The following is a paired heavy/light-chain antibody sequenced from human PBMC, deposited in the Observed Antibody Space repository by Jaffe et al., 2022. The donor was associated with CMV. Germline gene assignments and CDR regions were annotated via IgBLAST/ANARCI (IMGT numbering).Light chain of an antibody. CDR1: QSLVYSDGNTY. Sequence: DVVMTQSPLSLPVTLGQPASISCRSSQSLVYSDGNTYLNWFQQRPGQPPRRLIYKVFNRDSGVPDRFSGSGSGTDFTLKISRVEADDIGVYYCVQGTHWPYTFGQGTKLEIK. J-gene: IGKJ2*01. CDR3: VQGTHWPYT. CDR2: KVF. V-gene: IGKV2-30*01.
Heavy chain of an antibody. J-gene: IGHJ4*02. CDR2: LILTLDTP. CDR1: GGTFTSDA. CDR3: AYLWFGDLREDH. D-gene: IGHD3-10*01. V-gene: IGHV1-69*09. Sequence: QVQLVQSGAEVKKPGSSVKVSCKASGGTFTSDAITWVRQAPGQGLELMGRLILTLDTPTYTQKFRGRVTITADKSTGTAYMELSSLRSEDTAIYYCAYLWFGDLREDHWGQGTLVTVSS.